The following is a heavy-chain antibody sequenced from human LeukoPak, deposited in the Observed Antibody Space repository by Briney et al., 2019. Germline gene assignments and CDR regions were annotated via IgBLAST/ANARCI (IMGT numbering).Heavy chain of an antibody. D-gene: IGHD5-12*01. J-gene: IGHJ4*02. CDR2: INHSGST. CDR1: GGSFSGYY. V-gene: IGHV4-34*01. CDR3: ARGFTNSGLII. Sequence: SETLSLTCAVYGGSFSGYYWSWIRQPPGKGLEWIGEINHSGSTNYNPSLKSQVTISVDTSKNHFSLKLSSVTAADTAVYYCARGFTNSGLIIWGQGTLVIVSS.